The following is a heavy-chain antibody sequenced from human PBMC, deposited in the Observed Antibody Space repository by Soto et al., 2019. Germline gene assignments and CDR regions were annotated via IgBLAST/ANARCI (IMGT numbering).Heavy chain of an antibody. Sequence: QVQLVESGGGVVQPGRSLRLSCAASGFTFSSYGMHWVRQAPGKGLEWVAVIWYDGSNKYYADSVKGRFTISRDNSTNTLYMQMNSLRAEDTAVYYCARDSPFYGWPYYYYGMDVWGQGTTVTVSS. J-gene: IGHJ6*02. V-gene: IGHV3-33*01. CDR1: GFTFSSYG. D-gene: IGHD4-17*01. CDR2: IWYDGSNK. CDR3: ARDSPFYGWPYYYYGMDV.